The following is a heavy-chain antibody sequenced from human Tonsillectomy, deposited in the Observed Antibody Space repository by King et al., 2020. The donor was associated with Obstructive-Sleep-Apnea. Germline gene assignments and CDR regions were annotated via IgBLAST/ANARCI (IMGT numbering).Heavy chain of an antibody. CDR2: TSSDGRTK. CDR1: GFNFHSYA. V-gene: IGHV3-30-3*01. J-gene: IGHJ4*02. CDR3: TREAPRGSYLDY. D-gene: IGHD1-26*01. Sequence: PLVPSVGCVVPPGRSLILSCAASGFNFHSYAMHWVRQAPGKGLEWVPFTSSDGRTKSYAASVTGRFTISSDNSKSTLYLQMNSLRAEDTAVYYCTREAPRGSYLDYWGQGTLVTVSS.